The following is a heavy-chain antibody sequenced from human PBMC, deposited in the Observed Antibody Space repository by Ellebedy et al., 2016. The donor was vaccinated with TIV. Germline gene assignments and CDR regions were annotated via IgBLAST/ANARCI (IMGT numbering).Heavy chain of an antibody. CDR3: ARGNVDTAMVLPFDY. V-gene: IGHV3-48*02. J-gene: IGHJ4*02. D-gene: IGHD5-18*01. CDR2: ISSSSSTI. CDR1: GFTFSSYS. Sequence: GGSLRLXCAASGFTFSSYSMNWVRQAPGKGLEWVSYISSSSSTIYYADSVKGRFTISRDNAKNSLYLQMNSLRDEDTAVYYCARGNVDTAMVLPFDYWGQGTLVTVSS.